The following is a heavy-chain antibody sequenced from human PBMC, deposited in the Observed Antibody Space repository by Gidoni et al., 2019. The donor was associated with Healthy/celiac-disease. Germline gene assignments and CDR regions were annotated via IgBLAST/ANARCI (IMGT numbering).Heavy chain of an antibody. CDR1: GFTFGDYA. Sequence: EVQLVESGGGLVQPGRSLRLSCTASGFTFGDYAMSWVRQAPGKALEWVGFIRSKAYGGTTEYAASVKGRFTISRDDSKSIAYLQMNSLKTEDTAVYYCTSPMGLLLLSSPPDAFDIWGQGTMVTVSS. V-gene: IGHV3-49*04. D-gene: IGHD3-22*01. CDR2: IRSKAYGGTT. J-gene: IGHJ3*02. CDR3: TSPMGLLLLSSPPDAFDI.